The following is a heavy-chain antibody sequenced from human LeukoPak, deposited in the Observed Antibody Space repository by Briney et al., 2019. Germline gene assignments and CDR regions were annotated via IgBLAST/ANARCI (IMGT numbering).Heavy chain of an antibody. CDR2: IWYDGADK. D-gene: IGHD3-9*01. V-gene: IGHV3-33*01. J-gene: IGHJ4*02. Sequence: GRSLRLSCAASGFTFSHYGMHWVRQAPGKGPEWVAVIWYDGADKYYADSVKGRFTISRDDAKHTVYLQMNTLRAEDTAVYYCARGWYYDILAGPQGADFWGQGTLVTVSS. CDR3: ARGWYYDILAGPQGADF. CDR1: GFTFSHYG.